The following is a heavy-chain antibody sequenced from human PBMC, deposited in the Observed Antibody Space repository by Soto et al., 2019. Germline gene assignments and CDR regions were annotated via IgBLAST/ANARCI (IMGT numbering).Heavy chain of an antibody. CDR1: RDTXTSYY. V-gene: IGHV1-46*01. J-gene: IGHJ5*02. CDR3: ARSSGGNFGIIIEGTNWFDP. CDR2: INPHGGST. Sequence: SXKVSFKAPRDTXTSYYIDLVRQAPGQGLEWMGVINPHGGSTAYAQKFKGRVTLSRDTSASTVYMEVSSLTSEDGAMYYCARSSGGNFGIIIEGTNWFDPWGQGTLGTVSS. D-gene: IGHD1-26*01.